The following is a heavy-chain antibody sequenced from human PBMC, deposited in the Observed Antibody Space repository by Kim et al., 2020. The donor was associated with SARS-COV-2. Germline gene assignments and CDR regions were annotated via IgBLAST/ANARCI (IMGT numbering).Heavy chain of an antibody. D-gene: IGHD2-21*02. CDR3: ARVTDVYCGGDCYSRLGHLAP. Sequence: SETLSLTCSVSGGSISSGGYSWTWIRQHPGKGLEWIGHISYTGNTYYNPSLKSRITISLDTSKNQFSLKLDSVSAADTAIYYCARVTDVYCGGDCYSRLGHLAPWGQGTLVTVSS. J-gene: IGHJ5*02. CDR2: ISYTGNT. V-gene: IGHV4-31*03. CDR1: GGSISSGGYS.